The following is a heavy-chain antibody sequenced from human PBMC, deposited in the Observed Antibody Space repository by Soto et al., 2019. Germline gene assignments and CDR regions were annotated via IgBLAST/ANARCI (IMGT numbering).Heavy chain of an antibody. CDR3: AADRMGTVTKFDD. J-gene: IGHJ4*02. Sequence: ASVKVSCKASELTFSGSVVQWVRQARGQRPEWIGWIVVGSSYTNYAQRLQERVTITRDMSTSTAYMELSSLTSEDTAVYYCAADRMGTVTKFDDWGQGTLVTVSS. CDR1: ELTFSGSV. D-gene: IGHD4-17*01. V-gene: IGHV1-58*01. CDR2: IVVGSSYT.